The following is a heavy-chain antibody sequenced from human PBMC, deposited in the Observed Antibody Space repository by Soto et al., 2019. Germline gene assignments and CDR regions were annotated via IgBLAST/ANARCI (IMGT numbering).Heavy chain of an antibody. D-gene: IGHD2-2*01. V-gene: IGHV1-3*05. CDR3: ATSTYCSSSTCYQWYGMDV. J-gene: IGHJ6*02. CDR2: INPGNGNS. Sequence: QVQLVQSGAEEKKPGASVKVSCKASGYPFSNYAMHWVRQAPGQGLEWMGWINPGNGNSKYSQKFQGRVTITRDTSANTAYMELDSLRSEDTAVYYCATSTYCSSSTCYQWYGMDVWGQGTTVTVSS. CDR1: GYPFSNYA.